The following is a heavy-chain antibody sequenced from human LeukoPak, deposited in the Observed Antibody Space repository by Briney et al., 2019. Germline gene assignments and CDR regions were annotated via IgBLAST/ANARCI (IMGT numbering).Heavy chain of an antibody. Sequence: ASVKVSCKASGYTFTSYDINWVRQATGQGLEWMGWMNPNSGNTGYAQKFQGRVTMTRNTSISTAYMELSSLRSEDTAVYYCARRTSIMVRGVRWWFDPWGQGTLVTVSS. CDR3: ARRTSIMVRGVRWWFDP. CDR2: MNPNSGNT. V-gene: IGHV1-8*01. J-gene: IGHJ5*02. CDR1: GYTFTSYD. D-gene: IGHD3-10*01.